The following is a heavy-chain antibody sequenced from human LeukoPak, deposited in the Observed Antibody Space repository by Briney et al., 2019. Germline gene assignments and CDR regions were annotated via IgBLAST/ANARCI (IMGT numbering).Heavy chain of an antibody. Sequence: PSETLSLTCAVYGGSFSGFYWSWIRQPPGKGLEWIGEISHSGTTYYNPSLKSRVTLSVGTSKSHFSLRLSSVTAADMAVYYCARGGLDTTRGGYFDYWGQGILVTVSS. J-gene: IGHJ4*02. CDR2: ISHSGTT. V-gene: IGHV4-34*01. CDR3: ARGGLDTTRGGYFDY. CDR1: GGSFSGFY. D-gene: IGHD5-18*01.